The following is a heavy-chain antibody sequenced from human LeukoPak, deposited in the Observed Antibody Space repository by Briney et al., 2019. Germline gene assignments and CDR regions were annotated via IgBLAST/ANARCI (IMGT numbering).Heavy chain of an antibody. CDR3: ARRLSSGWYLDY. Sequence: GASLKISCKGSGYIFTSYWIGWVRPLPGKGLEWMGIIYPGDSDTRYSPSFQGQVTISADKSISTAYLQWSSLKASDTAMYYCARRLSSGWYLDYWGQGTLVTVSS. J-gene: IGHJ4*02. CDR1: GYIFTSYW. V-gene: IGHV5-51*01. D-gene: IGHD6-19*01. CDR2: IYPGDSDT.